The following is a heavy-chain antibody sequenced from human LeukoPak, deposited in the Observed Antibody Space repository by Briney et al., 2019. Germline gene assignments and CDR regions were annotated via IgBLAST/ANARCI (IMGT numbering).Heavy chain of an antibody. Sequence: SETLSLTCTVSGGSISTYYWSWIRQPPGKGLEWIGHLYNSGSTNYHPSLQSRLTISVDTSKNQFSLRLSSVTAADTAVYYCARVSPTSHYYDSSGSPDYWGQGTLVTVSS. CDR2: LYNSGST. D-gene: IGHD3-22*01. V-gene: IGHV4-59*08. CDR3: ARVSPTSHYYDSSGSPDY. CDR1: GGSISTYY. J-gene: IGHJ4*02.